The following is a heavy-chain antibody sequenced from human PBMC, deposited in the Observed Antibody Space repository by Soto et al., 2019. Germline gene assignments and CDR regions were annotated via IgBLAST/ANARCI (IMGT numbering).Heavy chain of an antibody. D-gene: IGHD4-17*01. V-gene: IGHV4-31*03. CDR1: GGSISSGSYC. Sequence: SETLSLTCTVSGGSISSGSYCWSWIRQHPGKGLEWIGYIYYSGSTYYNPSLKSRVTISVDTSKNQFSLKLSSVTAADTAVYYCAIAVTTVTTYDYWGQGTLITVSS. CDR3: AIAVTTVTTYDY. J-gene: IGHJ4*02. CDR2: IYYSGST.